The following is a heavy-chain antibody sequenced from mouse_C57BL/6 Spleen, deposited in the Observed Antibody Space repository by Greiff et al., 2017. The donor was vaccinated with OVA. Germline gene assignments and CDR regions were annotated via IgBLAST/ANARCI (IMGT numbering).Heavy chain of an antibody. CDR3: AREIYKGFAY. CDR1: GFTFSSYA. J-gene: IGHJ3*01. Sequence: EVKLQESGGGLVKPGGSLKLSCAASGFTFSSYAMSWVRQTPEKRLEWVATISDGGSYTYYPDNVKGRFTISRDNAKNNLYLQMSHLKSEDTAMYYCAREIYKGFAYWGQGTLVTVSA. V-gene: IGHV5-4*01. CDR2: ISDGGSYT. D-gene: IGHD2-1*01.